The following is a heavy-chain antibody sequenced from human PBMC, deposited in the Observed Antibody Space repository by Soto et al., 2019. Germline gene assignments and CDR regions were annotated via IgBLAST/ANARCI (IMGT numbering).Heavy chain of an antibody. J-gene: IGHJ4*02. V-gene: IGHV3-21*04. Sequence: GGSLRLSCAASGFTFSSYSMSWVRQAPGEGLEWVSSITSSTSYIHYGDSVKGRFAIFRDNAKNSLYLQMNSLRTDDTAVYYCARGAPPFDDWGQGTLVTVSS. CDR1: GFTFSSYS. CDR2: ITSSTSYI. CDR3: ARGAPPFDD.